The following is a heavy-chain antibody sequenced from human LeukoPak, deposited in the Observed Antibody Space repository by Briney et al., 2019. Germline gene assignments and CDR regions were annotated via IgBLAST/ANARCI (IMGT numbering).Heavy chain of an antibody. CDR2: ISSSSSYI. J-gene: IGHJ6*03. CDR1: GFTFSSYS. V-gene: IGHV3-21*01. D-gene: IGHD3-10*01. Sequence: GWSLTLSCAASGFTFSSYSMNWVRQAPGNGLERVSSISSSSSYIYYADSVKGRFTISTDNAKNSPYLQMNSLRAEDAAVYYCARAGDTHNYYMDVWGKGTTVTVSS. CDR3: ARAGDTHNYYMDV.